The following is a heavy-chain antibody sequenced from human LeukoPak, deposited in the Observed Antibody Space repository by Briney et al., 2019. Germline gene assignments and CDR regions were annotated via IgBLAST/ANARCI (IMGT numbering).Heavy chain of an antibody. CDR3: ARIGPPVDCGGDCSLWGYFQH. D-gene: IGHD2-21*02. V-gene: IGHV3-48*03. J-gene: IGHJ1*01. Sequence: QPGGSLRLSCAASGFTFSSYEMNWVRQAPGKGLEWVSYISSSGSTIYYADSVKGRFTISRDNAKNSLYLQMNSLRAEDTAVYYCARIGPPVDCGGDCSLWGYFQHWGQGTLVTVSS. CDR1: GFTFSSYE. CDR2: ISSSGSTI.